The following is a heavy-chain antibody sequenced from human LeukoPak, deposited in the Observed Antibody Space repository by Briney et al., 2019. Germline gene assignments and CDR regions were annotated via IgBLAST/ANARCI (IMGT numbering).Heavy chain of an antibody. D-gene: IGHD3-22*01. CDR3: ARGEYYYDGGY. CDR2: IKQDGSEK. Sequence: PGGSLRLSCAASGLTFSSYWMSWVRQAPGKGLEWVANIKQDGSEKHYVDSVKGRFTISRDNAKNSLYLRMNSLRAEDTAVYYCARGEYYYDGGYWGQGTLVTVAS. V-gene: IGHV3-7*05. J-gene: IGHJ4*02. CDR1: GLTFSSYW.